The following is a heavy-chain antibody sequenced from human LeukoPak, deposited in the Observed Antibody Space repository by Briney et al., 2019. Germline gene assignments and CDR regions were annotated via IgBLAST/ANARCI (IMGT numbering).Heavy chain of an antibody. J-gene: IGHJ4*02. D-gene: IGHD4-17*01. Sequence: GRSLRLSCAASGFTFSSYAMHWVRQAPDKGLEGVGVILYDGINKYYADSVKGRFTISRDNSKHTLYLQMNSLRADDPAVYYCARDHLDYGDLGVWGQGTLVTVSS. CDR3: ARDHLDYGDLGV. V-gene: IGHV3-30-3*01. CDR2: ILYDGINK. CDR1: GFTFSSYA.